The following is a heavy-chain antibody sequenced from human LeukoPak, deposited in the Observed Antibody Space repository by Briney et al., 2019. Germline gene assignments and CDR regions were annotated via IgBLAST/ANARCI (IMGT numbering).Heavy chain of an antibody. CDR1: GFTFSSYW. CDR3: ARSSGSNPFDY. J-gene: IGHJ4*02. Sequence: PGGSLRLSCAASGFTFSSYWLSWVRQAPGKGLEWVASIEQDGSQKYYVDSVRGRFTISRDNAKNSVYLQTNSLRVEDTAVYYCARSSGSNPFDYWGQGTLVTVSS. D-gene: IGHD1-26*01. CDR2: IEQDGSQK. V-gene: IGHV3-7*01.